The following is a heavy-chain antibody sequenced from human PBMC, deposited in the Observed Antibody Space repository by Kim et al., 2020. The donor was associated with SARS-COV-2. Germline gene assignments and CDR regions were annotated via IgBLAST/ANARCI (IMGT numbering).Heavy chain of an antibody. V-gene: IGHV3-21*01. CDR1: GFTFSSYS. CDR3: ARDDADTYYYGSGTPTPLYYYGMDV. CDR2: ISSSSSYI. Sequence: GGSLRLSCAASGFTFSSYSMNWVRQAPGKGLEWVSSISSSSSYIYYADSVKGRFTISRDNAKNSLYLQMNSLRAEDTAVYYCARDDADTYYYGSGTPTPLYYYGMDVWGQGTTVTVSS. J-gene: IGHJ6*02. D-gene: IGHD3-10*01.